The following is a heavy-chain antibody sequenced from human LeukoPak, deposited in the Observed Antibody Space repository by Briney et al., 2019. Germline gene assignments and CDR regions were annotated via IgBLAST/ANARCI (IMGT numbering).Heavy chain of an antibody. V-gene: IGHV1-8*01. D-gene: IGHD6-19*01. CDR3: ARHGIAVADLDY. Sequence: ASVKVSCKASGYTFTSYDINWARQATGQGLEWMGWMNPNSGNTGYAQKFQGRVTMTRNTSISTAYMELSSLRSEDTAVYYCARHGIAVADLDYWGQGTLVTVSS. J-gene: IGHJ4*02. CDR1: GYTFTSYD. CDR2: MNPNSGNT.